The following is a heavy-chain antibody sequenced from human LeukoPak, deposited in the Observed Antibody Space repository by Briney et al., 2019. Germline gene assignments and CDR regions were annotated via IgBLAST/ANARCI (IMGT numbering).Heavy chain of an antibody. Sequence: ASVKVSCKASGYTFTGYHMHWVRQAPGQGLEWMGWINPNSGGTNYAQKFQGRVTMTRDTSISTAYMELSRLRSDDTAVYYCARGSCSGGSCYFDYWGQGTLVTVSS. CDR1: GYTFTGYH. CDR2: INPNSGGT. D-gene: IGHD2-15*01. J-gene: IGHJ4*02. CDR3: ARGSCSGGSCYFDY. V-gene: IGHV1-2*02.